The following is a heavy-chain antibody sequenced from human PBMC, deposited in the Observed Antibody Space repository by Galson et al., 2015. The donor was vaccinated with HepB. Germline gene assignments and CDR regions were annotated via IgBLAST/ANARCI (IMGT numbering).Heavy chain of an antibody. CDR2: IYHSGST. V-gene: IGHV4-30-2*01. CDR3: ARGEYSSSSRGVYFDY. Sequence: TLSLTCAVSGGSISSGGYSWSWIRQPPGECLEWIGYIYHSGSTYYNPSLKSRVTISVDRSKNQFSLKLSSVTAEDTAVYYCARGEYSSSSRGVYFDYWGQGTLATVSS. CDR1: GGSISSGGYS. J-gene: IGHJ4*02. D-gene: IGHD6-6*01.